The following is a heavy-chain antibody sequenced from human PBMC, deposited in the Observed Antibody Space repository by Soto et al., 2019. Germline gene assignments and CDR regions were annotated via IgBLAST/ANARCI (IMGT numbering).Heavy chain of an antibody. D-gene: IGHD3-10*01. J-gene: IGHJ5*02. CDR2: INAGNGNT. Sequence: SGKVSCKASVYTFTSYAMHWVRQAPGQRLEWMGWINAGNGNTKYSQKFQGRVTITRDTSASTAYMELSSLRSEDTAVYYCARDGGTIIINWFDHWGQGTVVTVSS. CDR3: ARDGGTIIINWFDH. V-gene: IGHV1-3*01. CDR1: VYTFTSYA.